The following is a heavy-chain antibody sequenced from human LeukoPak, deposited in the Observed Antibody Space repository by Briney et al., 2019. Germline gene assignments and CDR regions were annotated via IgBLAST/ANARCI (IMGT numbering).Heavy chain of an antibody. CDR2: IDSSGSSI. V-gene: IGHV3-11*01. J-gene: IGHJ6*02. Sequence: PGGSLRLSCAASGLTLSDYYMSWIRQTPGKGLEWVSYIDSSGSSIYYADSVRGRFTVSRDNAKNSLFLQMNNLRAEDTALYYCARGHTGLEVWGQGTTVTVSS. CDR1: GLTLSDYY. CDR3: ARGHTGLEV.